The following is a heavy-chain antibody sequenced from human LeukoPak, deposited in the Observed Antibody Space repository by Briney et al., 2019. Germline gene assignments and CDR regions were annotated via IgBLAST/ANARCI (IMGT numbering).Heavy chain of an antibody. CDR3: ARDLHSNYSYGMDV. J-gene: IGHJ6*02. D-gene: IGHD4-11*01. CDR2: ISYDGSNK. V-gene: IGHV3-30-3*01. Sequence: PGGSLRLSCAASGFTFSNYAMSWARQAPGKGLEWVAVISYDGSNKYYADSVKGRFTISRDNSKNTLYLQMNSLRAEDTAVYYCARDLHSNYSYGMDVWGQGTTVTVSS. CDR1: GFTFSNYA.